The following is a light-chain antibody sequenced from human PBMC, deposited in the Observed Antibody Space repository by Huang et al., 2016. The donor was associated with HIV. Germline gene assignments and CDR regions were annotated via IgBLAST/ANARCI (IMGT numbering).Light chain of an antibody. CDR2: GAS. Sequence: EIVMTQSPATLSVSPGERATLSCRASQSVGSNLAWYQQKPGQAPRLLIYGASTRATVNPARFSGSGSGTEFTLIISSLQSEDFAVYYCQQYNNWPGTFGQGTKVEIK. V-gene: IGKV3-15*01. J-gene: IGKJ1*01. CDR1: QSVGSN. CDR3: QQYNNWPGT.